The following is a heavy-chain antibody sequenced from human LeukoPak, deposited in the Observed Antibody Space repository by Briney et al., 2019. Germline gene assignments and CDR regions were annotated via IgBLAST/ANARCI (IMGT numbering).Heavy chain of an antibody. CDR3: ARDPYVSSAFGI. CDR2: IKQDGSEK. J-gene: IGHJ3*02. V-gene: IGHV3-7*01. CDR1: GFTFSSYW. Sequence: GGSLRLSCAASGFTFSSYWISWVRQAPGKGLEWVANIKQDGSEKYYVDSVKGRFTISRDNAKNSLYLQMNSLRAEDTAVYYCARDPYVSSAFGIWGQGTMVTVSS. D-gene: IGHD3-16*01.